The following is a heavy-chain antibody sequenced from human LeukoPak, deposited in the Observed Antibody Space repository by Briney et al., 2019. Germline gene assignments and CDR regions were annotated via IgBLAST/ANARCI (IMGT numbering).Heavy chain of an antibody. Sequence: PGASLRLACAASGFTFSSYAMGWGRQAPGKGRGWVSAIRGSGGSTYYADSVQGRFTITRDNSKNTLYLQMNSLRSEDTAVYYCAKGSSSWYAYFQYWGQGTLVTVSS. CDR2: IRGSGGST. D-gene: IGHD6-13*01. V-gene: IGHV3-23*01. CDR3: AKGSSSWYAYFQY. CDR1: GFTFSSYA. J-gene: IGHJ1*01.